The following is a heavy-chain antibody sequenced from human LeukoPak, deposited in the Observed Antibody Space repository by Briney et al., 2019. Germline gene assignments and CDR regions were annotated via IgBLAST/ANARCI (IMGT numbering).Heavy chain of an antibody. CDR3: ARARRSGQQSYYFDY. CDR2: LRSDGTTT. V-gene: IGHV3-64*02. D-gene: IGHD6-19*01. J-gene: IGHJ4*02. Sequence: GGSLRLSCAASGFTFRNFALHWVRQAPGRGLEYVEALRSDGTTTYYADSVKGRFIISRDNSKNTLYLQMGSLRSEDMGVYYCARARRSGQQSYYFDYWGQGTPVTVSS. CDR1: GFTFRNFA.